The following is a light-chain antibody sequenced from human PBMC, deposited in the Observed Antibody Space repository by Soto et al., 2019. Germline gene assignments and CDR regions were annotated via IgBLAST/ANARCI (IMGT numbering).Light chain of an antibody. J-gene: IGLJ1*01. Sequence: LTQPASVSGSPGQSITISCTGTSSDVGGYNYVSWYQQHPGKAPKLMIYEVSNRPSGVSNRFSGSKSGNTASLTISGLQAEDEADYYCSSYTSSSTPEYVFGTGTKVTVL. CDR3: SSYTSSSTPEYV. CDR2: EVS. V-gene: IGLV2-14*01. CDR1: SSDVGGYNY.